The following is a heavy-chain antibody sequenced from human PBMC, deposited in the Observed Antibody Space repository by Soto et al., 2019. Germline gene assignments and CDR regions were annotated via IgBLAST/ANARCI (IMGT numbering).Heavy chain of an antibody. Sequence: GGSLRLSCAASGFTFSSYAMSWVRQAPGKGLEWVSAISGSGGSTYYADSVKGRFTISRDNSKNTLYLQMNSLRAEDTAVYYSADGQLVAHAIHIPGQATIVTVSS. V-gene: IGHV3-23*01. CDR3: ADGQLVAHAIHI. D-gene: IGHD2-8*02. J-gene: IGHJ3*02. CDR1: GFTFSSYA. CDR2: ISGSGGST.